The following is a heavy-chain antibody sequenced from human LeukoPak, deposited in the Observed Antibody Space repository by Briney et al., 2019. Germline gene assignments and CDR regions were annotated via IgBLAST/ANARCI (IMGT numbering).Heavy chain of an antibody. Sequence: GGSLRLSCAASGFTFSNYWMTWVRQAPGKGLEWVANINRDGSERYYVDAVKGRFTISRDDAKSSLYLQMNSLRAEDTAVYYCARRNAMDVWGQGTTVIVFS. CDR3: ARRNAMDV. CDR1: GFTFSNYW. J-gene: IGHJ6*02. CDR2: INRDGSER. V-gene: IGHV3-7*03.